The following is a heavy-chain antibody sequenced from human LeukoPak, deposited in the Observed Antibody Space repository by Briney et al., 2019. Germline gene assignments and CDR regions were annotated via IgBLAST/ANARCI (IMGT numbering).Heavy chain of an antibody. CDR2: ISSNGGST. Sequence: GGSLRLSCSASGFTFSSYAMHWVRQAPGKGLEYVSAISSNGGSTYYADSVQGRFTISSDNSKNTLYLQMSSLRAEDPAVYYCVRTNLGYCSSTSCPGAYYYYGMDVWGQGTTVTVSS. CDR3: VRTNLGYCSSTSCPGAYYYYGMDV. V-gene: IGHV3-64D*06. CDR1: GFTFSSYA. D-gene: IGHD2-2*01. J-gene: IGHJ6*02.